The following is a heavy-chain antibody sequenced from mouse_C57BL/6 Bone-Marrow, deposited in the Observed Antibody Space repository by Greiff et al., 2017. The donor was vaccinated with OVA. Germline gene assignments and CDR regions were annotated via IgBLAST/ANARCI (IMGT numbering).Heavy chain of an antibody. J-gene: IGHJ2*01. CDR3: ARRGYSNYYFDD. CDR1: GYTFTSYW. Sequence: QVQLQQPGAELVRPGSSVKLSCKASGYTFTSYWMDWVKQRPGQGLEWIGNIYPSDSETHYNQKFKDKATLTVDKSSSTAYMQLSSLTSEDSAVYYCARRGYSNYYFDDWGQGTTLTVSS. D-gene: IGHD2-5*01. CDR2: IYPSDSET. V-gene: IGHV1-61*01.